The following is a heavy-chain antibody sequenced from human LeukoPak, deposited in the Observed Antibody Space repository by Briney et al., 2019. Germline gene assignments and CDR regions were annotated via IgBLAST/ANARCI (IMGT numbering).Heavy chain of an antibody. CDR2: INQDGSAK. CDR1: GFTLNSHW. CDR3: ARWDIRGTAHQLDY. J-gene: IGHJ4*02. Sequence: GGSLRLSCAVSGFTLNSHWMSWVRQAPGKGLERVANINQDGSAKYYVDSVRGRFTISRDNAKNSMYLQMNSLRAEDTAVYYCARWDIRGTAHQLDYWGQGTLVTVSS. V-gene: IGHV3-7*01. D-gene: IGHD1-7*01.